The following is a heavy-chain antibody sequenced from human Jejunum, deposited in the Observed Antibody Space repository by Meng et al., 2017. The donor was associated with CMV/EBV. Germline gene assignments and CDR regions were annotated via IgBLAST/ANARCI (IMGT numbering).Heavy chain of an antibody. Sequence: SCKASGYTLNSYGITWVRQAPGQGLEWMGWISGYTGYTNYAQKVQHRVSMTIDTSTSTAYMELRNLRSDDTAVYYCARRSVAGKEVDYWGQGTLVTVSS. CDR3: ARRSVAGKEVDY. CDR1: GYTLNSYG. V-gene: IGHV1-18*01. D-gene: IGHD6-19*01. CDR2: ISGYTGYT. J-gene: IGHJ4*02.